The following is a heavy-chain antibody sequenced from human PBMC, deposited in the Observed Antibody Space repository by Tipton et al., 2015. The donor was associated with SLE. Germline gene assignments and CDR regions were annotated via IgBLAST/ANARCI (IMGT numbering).Heavy chain of an antibody. Sequence: TLSLTCTVSGGSISSYYWSWIRQPPGKGLEWIGYIYYSGSTNYNPSLKSRVTISVDTSKNQFSLKLSSVTAADTAVYYCARRSYDYYYYYYMDVWGKGTTVTVSS. J-gene: IGHJ6*03. D-gene: IGHD1-26*01. CDR1: GGSISSYY. V-gene: IGHV4-59*01. CDR3: ARRSYDYYYYYYMDV. CDR2: IYYSGST.